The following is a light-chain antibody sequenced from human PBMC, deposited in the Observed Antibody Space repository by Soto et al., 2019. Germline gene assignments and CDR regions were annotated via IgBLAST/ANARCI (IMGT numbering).Light chain of an antibody. CDR2: DAS. Sequence: DIQMTQSPSTLSASVGDRGTITCRASQSITNWLAWSQQKPGKAPKLLIYDASTLESGVPSRFRGSGSGTEFTLTISGLQPDDFATYYRHQGWTFGQGTKVDIK. V-gene: IGKV1-5*01. J-gene: IGKJ1*01. CDR3: HQGWT. CDR1: QSITNW.